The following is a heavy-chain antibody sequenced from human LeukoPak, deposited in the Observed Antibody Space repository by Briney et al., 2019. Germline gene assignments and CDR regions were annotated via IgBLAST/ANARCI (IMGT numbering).Heavy chain of an antibody. CDR3: ARDPDYSSSSEVDY. Sequence: GGSLRLSCAASGFTFSSYSMNWVRQAPGKGLEWVSSISSSSSCIYYADSVKGRFTISRDNAKNSLYLQMNSLRAEDTAVYYCARDPDYSSSSEVDYWGQGTLVTVSS. CDR2: ISSSSSCI. J-gene: IGHJ4*02. CDR1: GFTFSSYS. V-gene: IGHV3-21*01. D-gene: IGHD6-6*01.